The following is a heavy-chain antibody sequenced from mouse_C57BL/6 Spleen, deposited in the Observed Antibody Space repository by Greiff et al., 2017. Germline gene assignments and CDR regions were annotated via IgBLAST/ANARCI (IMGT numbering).Heavy chain of an antibody. D-gene: IGHD2-4*01. V-gene: IGHV8-12*01. Sequence: QVTLKVSGPGILQSSQTLSLTCSFSGFSLSTSGMGVSWIRQPSGKGLEWLAHIYWDDDKRYHPSLKSRLTISKDTSRHHVFLKITSVDTADTATYYCARKGYYDYDGFACWGQGTLVTVSA. J-gene: IGHJ3*01. CDR3: ARKGYYDYDGFAC. CDR1: GFSLSTSGMG. CDR2: IYWDDDK.